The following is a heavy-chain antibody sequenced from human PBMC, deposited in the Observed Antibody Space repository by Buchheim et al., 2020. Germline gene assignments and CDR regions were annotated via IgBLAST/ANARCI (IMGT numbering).Heavy chain of an antibody. J-gene: IGHJ6*02. CDR3: ARDPGGQWLVDYYYYYGMDV. CDR1: GGTFSSYA. CDR2: IIPILGIA. D-gene: IGHD6-19*01. V-gene: IGHV1-69*04. Sequence: QVQLVQSGAEVKKPGSSVKVSCKASGGTFSSYAISWVRQAPGQGLEWIGRIIPILGIANYAQKFQGRVTITADKSTSTAYMELSSLRSEDTAVYYCARDPGGQWLVDYYYYYGMDVWGQGTT.